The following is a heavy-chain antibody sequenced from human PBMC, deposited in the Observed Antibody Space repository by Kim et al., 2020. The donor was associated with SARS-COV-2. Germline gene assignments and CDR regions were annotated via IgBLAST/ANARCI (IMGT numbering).Heavy chain of an antibody. Sequence: GGSLRLSCAASGFTFSNAWMSWVRQAPGKGLEWVGRIKSKTDGGTTVYAAPVKGRFTISRDDSKNTLYLQMNSLKTEDTAVYYCTTEPGIAADFDYWGQGTLVTVSS. CDR2: IKSKTDGGTT. CDR3: TTEPGIAADFDY. J-gene: IGHJ4*02. D-gene: IGHD6-13*01. CDR1: GFTFSNAW. V-gene: IGHV3-15*01.